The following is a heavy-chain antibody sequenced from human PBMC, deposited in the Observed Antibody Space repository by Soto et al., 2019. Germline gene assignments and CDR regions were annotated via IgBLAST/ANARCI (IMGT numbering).Heavy chain of an antibody. CDR3: ARRVAVADRMLDAFDI. D-gene: IGHD6-19*01. CDR2: ISAYNGNT. CDR1: GYTFTSYG. J-gene: IGHJ3*02. Sequence: ALVKVSCKASGYTFTSYGISWVRQAPGQGLEWMGWISAYNGNTNYAQKLQGRVTMTTDTSTSTAYMELRSLRSDDTAVYYCARRVAVADRMLDAFDIWGQGTMVTVSS. V-gene: IGHV1-18*01.